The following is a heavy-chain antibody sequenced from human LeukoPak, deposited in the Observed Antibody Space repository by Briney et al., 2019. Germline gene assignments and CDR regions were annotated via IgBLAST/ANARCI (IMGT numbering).Heavy chain of an antibody. J-gene: IGHJ4*02. CDR1: GFTFSSYS. D-gene: IGHD5-24*01. CDR3: ARDRGSGYNYNAHFDY. V-gene: IGHV3-48*01. Sequence: GGSLRLSCAASGFTFSSYSMNWVRQAPGKGLEWISYITSSGSTIYYAASVKGRFTISRDNSKNTLFLQMNSLRAEDTAVYYCARDRGSGYNYNAHFDYWGQGTLVTVSS. CDR2: ITSSGSTI.